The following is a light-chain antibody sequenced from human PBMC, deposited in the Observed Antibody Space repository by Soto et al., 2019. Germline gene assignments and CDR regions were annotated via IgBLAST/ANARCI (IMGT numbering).Light chain of an antibody. Sequence: EIRMTQSPATLSLTPGERATLTCRASQSVSSSYLACYQQKPGQAPRLLIYGASTRATGSPDRYSGSGSGSEFTLSLSGLQSEDFAVYYCQQYNDWPRAFGQGTKVDIK. J-gene: IGKJ1*01. CDR1: QSVSSSY. V-gene: IGKV3-15*01. CDR2: GAS. CDR3: QQYNDWPRA.